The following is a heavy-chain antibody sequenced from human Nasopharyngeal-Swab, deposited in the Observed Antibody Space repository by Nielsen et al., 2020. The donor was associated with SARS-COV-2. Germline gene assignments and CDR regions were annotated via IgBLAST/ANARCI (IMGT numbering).Heavy chain of an antibody. Sequence: SETLSLTCGLNGASFRGYYWGWIRQPQGKGLEWIGDITRSGNTNYNPALRSRVTISVATSKGEFSLKLTSVTAADTAIYFCARVNNGGGMVPASYSFFMDVWGKGPSVSVSS. CDR1: GASFRGYY. D-gene: IGHD3-3*02. CDR3: ARVNNGGGMVPASYSFFMDV. V-gene: IGHV4-34*01. CDR2: ITRSGNT. J-gene: IGHJ6*03.